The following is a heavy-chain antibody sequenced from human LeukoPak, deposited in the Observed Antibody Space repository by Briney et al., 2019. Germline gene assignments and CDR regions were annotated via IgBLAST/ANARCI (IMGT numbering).Heavy chain of an antibody. V-gene: IGHV1-8*01. J-gene: IGHJ6*02. CDR3: ARVVRTYYYDYGMDV. CDR1: GYTFTSYD. CDR2: MNPNSGNT. D-gene: IGHD1-14*01. Sequence: ASVKVSCKASGYTFTSYDINWVRQATGQGLEWMGWMNPNSGNTGYAQKFQGRVTMTRNTSISTAYMELSSLRSEDTAVYYCARVVRTYYYDYGMDVWGQGTTVTVSS.